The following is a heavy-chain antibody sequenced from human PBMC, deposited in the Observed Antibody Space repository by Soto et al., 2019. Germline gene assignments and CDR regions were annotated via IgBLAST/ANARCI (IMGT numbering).Heavy chain of an antibody. CDR1: GGTFSSYT. D-gene: IGHD2-2*01. V-gene: IGHV1-69*02. J-gene: IGHJ5*02. Sequence: SVKVSCKASGGTFSSYTISWVRQAPGQGLEWMGRIIPILGIANYAQKFQGRVTITADKSTSTAYMELSSLRSEDTAVYYCASDCSSTSCYRNWFDPWGQGTLVTVTS. CDR3: ASDCSSTSCYRNWFDP. CDR2: IIPILGIA.